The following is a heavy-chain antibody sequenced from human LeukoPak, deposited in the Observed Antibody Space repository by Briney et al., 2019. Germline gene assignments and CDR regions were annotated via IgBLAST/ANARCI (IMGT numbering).Heavy chain of an antibody. D-gene: IGHD1-26*01. CDR1: GGTFSSYA. CDR3: ARVGATTLRDDY. Sequence: ASVKVSCKASGGTFSSYAISWVRQAPGQGLEWMGRIIPILGIASYAQKFQGRVTITADKSTSTAYMELSSLRSEDTAVYYCARVGATTLRDDYWGQGTLVTVSS. V-gene: IGHV1-69*04. CDR2: IIPILGIA. J-gene: IGHJ4*02.